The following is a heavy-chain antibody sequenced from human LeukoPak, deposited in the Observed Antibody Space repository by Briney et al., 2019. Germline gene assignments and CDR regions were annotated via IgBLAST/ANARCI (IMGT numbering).Heavy chain of an antibody. CDR2: IKQDGGEK. V-gene: IGHV3-7*03. J-gene: IGHJ4*02. CDR1: GITFSRYW. Sequence: GGSLRLSCVDSGITFSRYWMSWVRQAPGKGLEWVANIKQDGGEKYYVDPVKGRFTISRDNAKNSLYLQMNSLRVEDTAVYYCARDGRPLDYWGQGTLVTVSS. CDR3: ARDGRPLDY.